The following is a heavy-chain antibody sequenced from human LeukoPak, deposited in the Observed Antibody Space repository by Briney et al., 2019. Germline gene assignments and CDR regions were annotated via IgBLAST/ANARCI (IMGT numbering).Heavy chain of an antibody. J-gene: IGHJ5*02. CDR3: ARVGRDCSDINCYWADWFDP. CDR1: GYTFSTYG. CDR2: ISGSTGST. Sequence: GASVKVSCKASGYTFSTYGITWVREAPGQGPEWLGWISGSTGSTHYTQAVQGRVTMTTDTSTATVYMELRSLRSDDTAIYYCARVGRDCSDINCYWADWFDPWGQGTLVIVSS. D-gene: IGHD2-2*01. V-gene: IGHV1-18*01.